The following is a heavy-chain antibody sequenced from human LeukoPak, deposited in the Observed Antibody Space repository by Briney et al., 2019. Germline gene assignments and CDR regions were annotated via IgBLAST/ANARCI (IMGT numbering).Heavy chain of an antibody. CDR3: ARDGYCSSSSCPQGSAFDI. CDR1: GFNFGTHA. V-gene: IGHV3-23*01. D-gene: IGHD2-2*03. J-gene: IGHJ3*02. CDR2: ISTGGERT. Sequence: EGSLRLSCAASGFNFGTHAMDWVRQAPGMGPEWVSAISTGGERTFYTDSVKGRFTISRDNSKNTLYLQMNSLRAEDTAVYYCARDGYCSSSSCPQGSAFDIWGQGAMVTVSS.